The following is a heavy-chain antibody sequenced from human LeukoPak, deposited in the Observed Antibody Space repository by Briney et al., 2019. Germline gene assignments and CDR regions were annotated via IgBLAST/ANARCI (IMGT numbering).Heavy chain of an antibody. D-gene: IGHD2-21*02. J-gene: IGHJ1*01. V-gene: IGHV1-2*02. Sequence: ASVKVSCKASGYTFTGYYMHWVRQAPGQGLEWMGWINPNSGGTNFAQKFQGRVTLTRDTSINTAYMELSSLRSDVTAVYYCARAKLDDCGGVCDQYFQHWGQGTLVTVSS. CDR1: GYTFTGYY. CDR3: ARAKLDDCGGVCDQYFQH. CDR2: INPNSGGT.